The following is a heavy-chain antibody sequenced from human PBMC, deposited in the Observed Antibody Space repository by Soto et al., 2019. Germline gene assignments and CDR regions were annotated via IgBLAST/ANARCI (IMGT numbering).Heavy chain of an antibody. D-gene: IGHD3-9*01. CDR1: GGSISSYY. V-gene: IGHV4-59*01. Sequence: SETLSLTCTVSGGSISSYYWSWIRQPPGKGLEWIGYIYYSGSTNYNPSLKSRVTISVDTSKNQFSLKLSSVTAADTAVYYCARAYDILTGYRHPAYYYCYMDVPGKGTTVTLPS. CDR3: ARAYDILTGYRHPAYYYCYMDV. J-gene: IGHJ6*03. CDR2: IYYSGST.